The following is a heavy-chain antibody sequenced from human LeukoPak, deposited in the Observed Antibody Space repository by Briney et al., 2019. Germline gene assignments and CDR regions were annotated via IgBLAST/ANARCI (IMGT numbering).Heavy chain of an antibody. Sequence: GGSLRLSCAASGFTFSSYGMNWVRQAPGKGLEWVAFIRYDGSNQYYADSVKGRFTISRDNSKNTLYLQMNSLRAEDTAVYYCAKGGYQPFDYWGQGTLVTVSS. CDR3: AKGGYQPFDY. CDR1: GFTFSSYG. CDR2: IRYDGSNQ. D-gene: IGHD2-2*01. V-gene: IGHV3-30*02. J-gene: IGHJ4*02.